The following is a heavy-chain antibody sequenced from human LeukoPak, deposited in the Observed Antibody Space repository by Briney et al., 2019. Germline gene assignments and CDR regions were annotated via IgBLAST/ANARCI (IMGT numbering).Heavy chain of an antibody. CDR3: ARVDIVVVVAATGFDY. CDR1: GGTFSSYA. D-gene: IGHD2-15*01. J-gene: IGHJ4*02. CDR2: IIPIFGTA. V-gene: IGHV1-69*13. Sequence: SVKVSCKASGGTFSSYAISWVRQAPGQGLEWMGGIIPIFGTANYAQKFQGRVTITADESTSTAYMELSSLRSEDTAVYYCARVDIVVVVAATGFDYWGQGTLVTVSS.